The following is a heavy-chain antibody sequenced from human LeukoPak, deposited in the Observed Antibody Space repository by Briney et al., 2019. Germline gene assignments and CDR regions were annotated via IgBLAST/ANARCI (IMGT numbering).Heavy chain of an antibody. V-gene: IGHV4-34*01. Sequence: PSETLSLTCAVYGGSFSGCYWSWIRQPPGKGLEWIGEINHSASTNYNPSLKSRVTISVDTSKNQFSLKLSSVTAADTPVYYCARGDCSGGSCYLGWFDPWGQGTLVTVSS. D-gene: IGHD2-15*01. CDR2: INHSAST. CDR3: ARGDCSGGSCYLGWFDP. CDR1: GGSFSGCY. J-gene: IGHJ5*02.